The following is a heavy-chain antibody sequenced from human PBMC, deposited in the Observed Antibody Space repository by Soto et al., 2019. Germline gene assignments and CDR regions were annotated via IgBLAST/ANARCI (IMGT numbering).Heavy chain of an antibody. CDR1: GYTFTSYG. CDR2: ISAYNGNT. Sequence: EASVKVSCKASGYTFTSYGISWVRQAPGQGLEWMGWISAYNGNTNYAQKLQGRVTMTTDTSTSTAYMELRSLRSDDTAVYYCARGEYYYDSSGYYSLINFDYWGQGALVTVSS. D-gene: IGHD3-22*01. CDR3: ARGEYYYDSSGYYSLINFDY. V-gene: IGHV1-18*04. J-gene: IGHJ4*02.